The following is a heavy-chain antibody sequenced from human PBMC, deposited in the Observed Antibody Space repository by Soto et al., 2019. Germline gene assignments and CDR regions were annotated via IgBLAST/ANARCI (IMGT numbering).Heavy chain of an antibody. CDR3: SRGGDAYKAGNY. CDR1: GGSLSGYY. V-gene: IGHV4-34*01. Sequence: QVQLQQWGAGLLKPSETLSLTCAVYGGSLSGYYWTWIRRPPGKGLEWIGEIHHSGSINYNSSLKSRAPXXAXSSKNQFFLKLSSVTAADTAVYYCSRGGDAYKAGNYWGQGTLVTVSS. J-gene: IGHJ4*02. D-gene: IGHD1-1*01. CDR2: IHHSGSI.